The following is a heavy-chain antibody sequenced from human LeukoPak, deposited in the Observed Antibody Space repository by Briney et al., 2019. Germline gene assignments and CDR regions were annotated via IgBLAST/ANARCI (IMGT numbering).Heavy chain of an antibody. CDR1: GFTCNNFE. Sequence: GGSLRLSCAVSGFTCNNFEMNWVRQAPGKGLEWVSYIDISGTSIYYADSVKGRFTIPRDNAKNSLYLQMNSLRGEDTAVYYCARGRNWSFDYWGQGTLVTVSS. CDR2: IDISGTSI. V-gene: IGHV3-48*03. J-gene: IGHJ4*02. CDR3: ARGRNWSFDY. D-gene: IGHD1-1*01.